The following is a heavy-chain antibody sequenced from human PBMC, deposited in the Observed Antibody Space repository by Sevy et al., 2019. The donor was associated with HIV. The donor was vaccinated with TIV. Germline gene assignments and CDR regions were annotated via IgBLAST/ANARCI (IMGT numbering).Heavy chain of an antibody. J-gene: IGHJ4*02. CDR3: ATSRSGYFDSSGYYIY. Sequence: GGSLRLSCQGSGYSFTSHWIGWVRHMPGKGLEWMGIIFPDDSDTRYSPSFQGQVTFSADKSINTAYLQLSSLKASDTAMYYCATSRSGYFDSSGYYIYWGQGTLVTVSS. D-gene: IGHD3-22*01. V-gene: IGHV5-51*01. CDR2: IFPDDSDT. CDR1: GYSFTSHW.